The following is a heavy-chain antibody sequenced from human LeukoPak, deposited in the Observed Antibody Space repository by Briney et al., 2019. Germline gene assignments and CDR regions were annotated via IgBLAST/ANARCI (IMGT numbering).Heavy chain of an antibody. Sequence: GGSLRLSCAASGFTFSSYWMSWVRQAPGKGLEWVANIKQDGSEKYYVDSVKGRFTISRDNAKNSLYLQMNSLRAEDTAVYYCARRSVVAPRGFDYWGQGTLVTVSS. CDR3: ARRSVVAPRGFDY. CDR1: GFTFSSYW. V-gene: IGHV3-7*01. J-gene: IGHJ4*02. D-gene: IGHD2-2*01. CDR2: IKQDGSEK.